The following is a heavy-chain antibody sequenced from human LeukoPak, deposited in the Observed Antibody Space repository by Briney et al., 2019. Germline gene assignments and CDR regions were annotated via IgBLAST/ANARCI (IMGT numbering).Heavy chain of an antibody. V-gene: IGHV1-8*01. D-gene: IGHD7-27*01. CDR3: ARGPPNWGYDY. CDR1: GYTFTSYD. CDR2: VSPNSGDT. J-gene: IGHJ4*02. Sequence: ASVKVSCKASGYTFTSYDINWVRQATGQRPEWMGWVSPNSGDTGYAQKFQDRVTMTRNTSISTAYMELSSLRSDDTAVYYCARGPPNWGYDYWGPGTLVTVSS.